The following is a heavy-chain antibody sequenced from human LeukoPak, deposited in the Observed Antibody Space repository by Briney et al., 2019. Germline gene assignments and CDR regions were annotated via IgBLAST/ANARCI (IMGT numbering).Heavy chain of an antibody. D-gene: IGHD2-21*01. V-gene: IGHV2-70*11. CDR3: ARESDQYYFDY. J-gene: IGHJ4*02. CDR2: IDCDDDK. Sequence: ESGPALVKPTQTLTLTCTFSGFSLSTSGMCVSWIRQPPGKALEWLARIDCDDDKYYSTSLKTRLTTSKDTSKNQVVLTMTNMDPVDTATYYCARESDQYYFDYWGQGTLVTVSS. CDR1: GFSLSTSGMC.